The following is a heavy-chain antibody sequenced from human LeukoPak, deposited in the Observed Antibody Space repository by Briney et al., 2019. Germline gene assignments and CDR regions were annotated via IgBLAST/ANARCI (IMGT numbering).Heavy chain of an antibody. CDR1: GFTSSSYA. V-gene: IGHV3-30-3*01. Sequence: GRSLRLSCAASGFTSSSYAMHWVRQAPGKGLEWVAVISYDGSNKYYADSVKGRFTISRDNSKNTLYLQMNSLRAEDTAVYYCARDSHETFDYWGQGTLVTVSS. J-gene: IGHJ4*02. CDR2: ISYDGSNK. CDR3: ARDSHETFDY.